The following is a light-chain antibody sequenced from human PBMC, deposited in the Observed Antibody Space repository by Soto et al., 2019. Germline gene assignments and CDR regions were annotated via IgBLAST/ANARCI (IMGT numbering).Light chain of an antibody. V-gene: IGLV2-14*01. Sequence: QSALTQPASVSGSPGQSITISCTGTSSDVGGYNFVSWYQQRPGKAPKFMIFEVTNRPSGISDRFSGSKSGSTASLTISGLQAEDEADYYCCSYTSSTTYVFGTGTKVTVL. CDR3: CSYTSSTTYV. J-gene: IGLJ1*01. CDR1: SSDVGGYNF. CDR2: EVT.